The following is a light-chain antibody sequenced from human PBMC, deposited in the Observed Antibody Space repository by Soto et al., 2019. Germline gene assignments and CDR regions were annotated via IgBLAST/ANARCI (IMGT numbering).Light chain of an antibody. CDR1: QGIRND. CDR2: AAS. J-gene: IGKJ1*01. Sequence: AIQVTQSPSSLSASVGDRVTITCRASQGIRNDLGWYQQKPGKAPKLLIYAASSLQSGVPSTFSGSGSGTEFTLIISSLHPEDFATYYCQQSYSAPLTFGQGTKVDIK. CDR3: QQSYSAPLT. V-gene: IGKV1-6*01.